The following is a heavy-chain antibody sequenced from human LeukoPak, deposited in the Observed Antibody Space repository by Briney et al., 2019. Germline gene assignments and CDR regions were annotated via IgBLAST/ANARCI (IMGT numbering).Heavy chain of an antibody. Sequence: GGSLRLSCAASGFTVSSNYMSWVRQAPGKGLEWVGRIKRKSDGGTTDYAAPVKDRFTISRDDSKNTLYLQMNGLKSEDTAVYYCTTELDIRPNHYWGQGTLVTVSS. CDR2: IKRKSDGGTT. CDR1: GFTVSSNY. J-gene: IGHJ4*02. D-gene: IGHD3-22*01. V-gene: IGHV3-15*01. CDR3: TTELDIRPNHY.